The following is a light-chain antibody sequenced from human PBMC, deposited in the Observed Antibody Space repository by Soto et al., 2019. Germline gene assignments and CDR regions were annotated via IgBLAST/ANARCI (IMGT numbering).Light chain of an antibody. CDR3: QQSYSTST. CDR2: AAS. J-gene: IGKJ5*01. Sequence: DHQTDQRPSSLFALARERLIITRRASQSISSYLNWYQQKPGKAPKLLIYAASSLQSGVPSRLSGSGSGTDFTLTISSLQPEDFATYYCQQSYSTSTFGQGTRLEIK. CDR1: QSISSY. V-gene: IGKV1-39*01.